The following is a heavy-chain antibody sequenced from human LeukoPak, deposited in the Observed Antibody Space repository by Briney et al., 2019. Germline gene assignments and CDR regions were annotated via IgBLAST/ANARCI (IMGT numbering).Heavy chain of an antibody. V-gene: IGHV4-39*07. CDR2: IYYSGST. Sequence: SETLSLTCTVSGGSISSSSYYWGWIRQPPGKGLEWIGSIYYSGSTYYNPSLKSRVTISVDTSKNQFSLKLSSVTAADTAVCYCARDPGGVAGFDYWGQGTLVTVSS. CDR3: ARDPGGVAGFDY. CDR1: GGSISSSSYY. J-gene: IGHJ4*02. D-gene: IGHD6-19*01.